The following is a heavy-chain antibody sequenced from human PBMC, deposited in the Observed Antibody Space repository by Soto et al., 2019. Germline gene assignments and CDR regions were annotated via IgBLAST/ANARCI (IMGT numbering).Heavy chain of an antibody. V-gene: IGHV1-46*04. CDR1: GYSFFSYY. CDR3: ARGGATIFGVIDS. D-gene: IGHD3-3*02. CDR2: FLASGGNT. Sequence: QVQLVQSGAAVGKPGASVKVSCKASGYSFFSYYIPWVRQAPGQGLEWMGRFLASGGNTDYAQRLRGRVSMTRDPSATNTVSLELTSLTSDDTAVYYCARGGATIFGVIDSWGQGTRVTVSS. J-gene: IGHJ4*02.